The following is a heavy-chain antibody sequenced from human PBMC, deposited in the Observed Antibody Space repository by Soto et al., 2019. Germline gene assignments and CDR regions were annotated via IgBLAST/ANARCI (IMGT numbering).Heavy chain of an antibody. CDR3: ARDRCSSTSCYRGHGMDV. CDR2: IIPIFGTA. Sequence: QVQLVQSGAEVKKPGSSVKVSCKASGGTFSSYASSWVRQAPGQGLEWMGGIIPIFGTANYAQKFQGRVTITADESTSTAYMELSSRRSEDTAVYYCARDRCSSTSCYRGHGMDVWGQGTTVTVSS. D-gene: IGHD2-2*02. J-gene: IGHJ6*02. CDR1: GGTFSSYA. V-gene: IGHV1-69*01.